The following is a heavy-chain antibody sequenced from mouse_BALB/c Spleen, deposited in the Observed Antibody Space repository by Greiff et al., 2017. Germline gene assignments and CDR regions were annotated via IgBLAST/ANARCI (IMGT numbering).Heavy chain of an antibody. CDR2: IFPGSGNT. V-gene: IGHV1-66*01. J-gene: IGHJ4*01. Sequence: VKLMESGPELVKPGASVKISCKASGYSFTSYYIHWVKQRPGQGLEWIGWIFPGSGNTKYNEKFKGKATLTADTSSSTAYMQLSSLTSEDSAVYFCARTVYDEGRDYAMDYWGQGTSVTVSS. D-gene: IGHD2-3*01. CDR1: GYSFTSYY. CDR3: ARTVYDEGRDYAMDY.